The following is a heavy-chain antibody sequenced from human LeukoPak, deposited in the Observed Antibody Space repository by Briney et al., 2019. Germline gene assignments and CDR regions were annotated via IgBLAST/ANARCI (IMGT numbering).Heavy chain of an antibody. CDR2: INPNNGAT. J-gene: IGHJ4*02. D-gene: IGHD1-1*01. Sequence: ASVKVSCKASGYAFTGHYIHWGRQAPGQGLAWMGWINPNNGATKAAQKFQGRITLTRDTSISTANMDLGRLRSRDPAVYYRATLGTQTGMYDYWGQGTLVTVSS. CDR3: ATLGTQTGMYDY. V-gene: IGHV1-2*02. CDR1: GYAFTGHY.